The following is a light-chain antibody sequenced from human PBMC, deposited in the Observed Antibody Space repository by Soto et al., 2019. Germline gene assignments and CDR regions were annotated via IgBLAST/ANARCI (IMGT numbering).Light chain of an antibody. CDR1: QSVTTRF. J-gene: IGKJ5*01. V-gene: IGKV3-20*01. Sequence: IVLTQSPGTLSLSPGERVTLSCRASQSVTTRFAWYQHKPGQAPTLLMSGASNRAAGVPVRFSGSGSGTDFTLTITRLEPEDFALYYCQQYGGSPITFGLGTRLEIK. CDR2: GAS. CDR3: QQYGGSPIT.